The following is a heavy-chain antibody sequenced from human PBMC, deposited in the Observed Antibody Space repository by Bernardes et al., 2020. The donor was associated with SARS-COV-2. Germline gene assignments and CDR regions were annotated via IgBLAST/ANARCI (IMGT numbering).Heavy chain of an antibody. Sequence: GWSLRRSCAASGFNFDDYAMHWVRQVPGRGLEWVSGINWNSENIGYADSVRGRFTVSRDNAKNSLHLQMNSLRAEDTALYYCAKDSYSHYGYSSSQYYYGLDVWGQGTTVTVSS. V-gene: IGHV3-9*01. CDR2: INWNSENI. CDR1: GFNFDDYA. J-gene: IGHJ6*02. CDR3: AKDSYSHYGYSSSQYYYGLDV. D-gene: IGHD4-17*01.